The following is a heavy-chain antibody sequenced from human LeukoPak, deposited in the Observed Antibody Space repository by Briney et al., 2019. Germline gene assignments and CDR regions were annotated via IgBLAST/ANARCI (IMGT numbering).Heavy chain of an antibody. CDR2: IYYSGST. D-gene: IGHD1-26*01. Sequence: SETLSLTCTVSGGSISNKYWSWIRQPPGKGLEWIGYIYYSGSTNYNPSLKSRVTILVDTSKNQFSLKLSSVTAADTAVYYCARGPSGSYEYWGQGTLVTVSS. CDR3: ARGPSGSYEY. J-gene: IGHJ4*02. V-gene: IGHV4-59*12. CDR1: GGSISNKY.